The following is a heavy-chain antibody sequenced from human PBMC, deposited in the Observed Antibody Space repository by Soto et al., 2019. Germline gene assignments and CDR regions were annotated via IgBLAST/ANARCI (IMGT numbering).Heavy chain of an antibody. CDR2: NDFTGNT. V-gene: IGHV4-39*01. J-gene: IGHJ5*02. CDR1: GGSITSSSHF. Sequence: KPPETLSLTCSASGGSITSSSHFWGWVRQPPGKGLEWIGTNDFTGNTYYTPSLKSRLTMSIDTLKNEFSLRLNSVTAADTAVYYCAGQTFTIAAASYGRSNWFDPWGPGTLVTVSS. CDR3: AGQTFTIAAASYGRSNWFDP. D-gene: IGHD6-25*01.